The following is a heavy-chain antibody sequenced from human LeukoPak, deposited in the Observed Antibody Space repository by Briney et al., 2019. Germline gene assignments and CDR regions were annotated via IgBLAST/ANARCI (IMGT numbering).Heavy chain of an antibody. V-gene: IGHV4-34*01. J-gene: IGHJ3*02. CDR1: DGSFSGYY. D-gene: IGHD6-19*01. CDR2: INQSGST. Sequence: PSETLSLTCAVYDGSFSGYYWSWIRQPPGKGLEWIGEINQSGSTNYNPSLKSRVTISVDTSKNQFSLKLSSVTAADTAVYYCARAPIAVAGMGAFDIWGQGTMVTVSS. CDR3: ARAPIAVAGMGAFDI.